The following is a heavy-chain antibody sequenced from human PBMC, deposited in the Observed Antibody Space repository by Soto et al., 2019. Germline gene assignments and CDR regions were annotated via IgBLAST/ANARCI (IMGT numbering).Heavy chain of an antibody. V-gene: IGHV4-30-2*01. Sequence: LSLTCTVSGGSISSGAYSWSWIRQPPGKGLEWIGYIYHSGSTYYIPSLRSRVTISMDRTKNQFSLHLNSVTAGDTAVYYCARGMADFDYWGQGTLVTVSS. J-gene: IGHJ4*02. CDR1: GGSISSGAYS. CDR2: IYHSGST. CDR3: ARGMADFDY. D-gene: IGHD6-13*01.